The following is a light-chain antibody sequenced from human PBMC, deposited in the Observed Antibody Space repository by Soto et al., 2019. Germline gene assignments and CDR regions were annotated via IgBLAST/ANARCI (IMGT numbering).Light chain of an antibody. J-gene: IGKJ1*01. CDR2: GAS. V-gene: IGKV3-20*01. CDR1: QSINSD. Sequence: DIVVTQSPATLSVSPGERATLSCRASQSINSDLAWYQQRPGQAPRLLIYGASTRATGIPGRFRGSGSGTDFTLTISRLEPEDFAVYYCQQYGSSPRTFGQGTKVDIK. CDR3: QQYGSSPRT.